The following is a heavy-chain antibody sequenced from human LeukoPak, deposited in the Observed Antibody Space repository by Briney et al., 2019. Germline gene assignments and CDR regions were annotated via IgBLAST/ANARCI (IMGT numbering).Heavy chain of an antibody. J-gene: IGHJ4*02. Sequence: GGSLRLSCAASGFTFSNYWMHWVRQSPGKGLVWVSRINSDGNVTNYADSVKGRFTISRDNAKNTLYLQMNSLRAEDTAVYYCAKEAGYTYGFDYWGQGTLVTFSS. D-gene: IGHD5-18*01. CDR3: AKEAGYTYGFDY. CDR1: GFTFSNYW. CDR2: INSDGNVT. V-gene: IGHV3-74*01.